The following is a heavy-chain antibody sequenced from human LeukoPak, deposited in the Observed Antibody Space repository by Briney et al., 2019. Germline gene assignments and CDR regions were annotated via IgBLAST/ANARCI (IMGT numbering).Heavy chain of an antibody. D-gene: IGHD2-2*01. CDR1: GYTFTGYY. J-gene: IGHJ6*03. Sequence: ASVKVSCKASGYTFTGYYMHWVRQAPGQGLEWMGWINPNSGGTNYAQKFQGRVTMTRDTSISTAYMELSKLRSDDTAVYYCARDQCSSTSCYDMDVWDKGTTVTVSS. V-gene: IGHV1-2*02. CDR2: INPNSGGT. CDR3: ARDQCSSTSCYDMDV.